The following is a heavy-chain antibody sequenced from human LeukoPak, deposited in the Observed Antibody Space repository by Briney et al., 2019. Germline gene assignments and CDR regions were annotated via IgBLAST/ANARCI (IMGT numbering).Heavy chain of an antibody. D-gene: IGHD6-19*01. CDR1: GGSFSGYY. V-gene: IGHV4-34*01. CDR3: ARGSLSIAVALDC. J-gene: IGHJ4*02. CDR2: TNHSGST. Sequence: SETLSLTCAVYGGSFSGYYWSWIRQPPGKGLEWIGETNHSGSTNYNPSLKSRVTISVDTSKNQFSLKLSSVTAADTAVYYCARGSLSIAVALDCWGQGTLVTVSS.